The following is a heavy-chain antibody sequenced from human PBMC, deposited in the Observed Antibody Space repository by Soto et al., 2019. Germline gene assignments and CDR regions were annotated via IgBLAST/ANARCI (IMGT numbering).Heavy chain of an antibody. Sequence: EVQLLESGGGLVQPGGSLRLSCAASGFTFSSYALNWVRQAPGKGLEWVSVISGSGGSTYYADSVKGRFTISRDNSKHTMYLQMNSMRAEDTAVYYCARRSSSWYLDYWGQGTLVTISS. CDR1: GFTFSSYA. CDR2: ISGSGGST. CDR3: ARRSSSWYLDY. J-gene: IGHJ4*02. V-gene: IGHV3-23*01. D-gene: IGHD6-13*01.